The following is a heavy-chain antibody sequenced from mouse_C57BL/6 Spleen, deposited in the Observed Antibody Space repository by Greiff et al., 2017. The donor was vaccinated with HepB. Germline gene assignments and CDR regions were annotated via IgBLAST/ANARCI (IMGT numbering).Heavy chain of an antibody. CDR2: IDPSDSET. J-gene: IGHJ1*03. CDR3: ARSFITTVVAEYFDV. Sequence: VQLQQPGAELVRPGSSVKLSCKASGYTFTSYWMHWVKQRPIQGLEWIGNIDPSDSETHYNQKFKDKATLTVDKSSSTAYMQLSSLTSEDSAVYYCARSFITTVVAEYFDVWGTGTTVTVSS. CDR1: GYTFTSYW. V-gene: IGHV1-52*01. D-gene: IGHD1-1*01.